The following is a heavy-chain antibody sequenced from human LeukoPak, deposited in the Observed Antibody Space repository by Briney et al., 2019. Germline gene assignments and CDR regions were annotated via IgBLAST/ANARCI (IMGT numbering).Heavy chain of an antibody. Sequence: GGSLRLSCAASGFTFSSYGMHWVRQAPGKGLEWVAVISYDGSNKYYADSVKGRFTISRDNSKNTLYLQMNSLGAEDTAVYYCARLRRPYYDTSGRGGSFDYWGQGTLVTVSS. CDR2: ISYDGSNK. V-gene: IGHV3-30*03. CDR1: GFTFSSYG. CDR3: ARLRRPYYDTSGRGGSFDY. D-gene: IGHD3-22*01. J-gene: IGHJ4*02.